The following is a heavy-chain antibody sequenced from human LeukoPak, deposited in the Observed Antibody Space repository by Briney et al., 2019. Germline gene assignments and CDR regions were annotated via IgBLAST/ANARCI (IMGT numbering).Heavy chain of an antibody. CDR2: IYYSGST. J-gene: IGHJ5*02. CDR3: ARGVHARWLVLSGWFDP. CDR1: GGSISSYY. Sequence: PSETLSLTCTVSGGSISSYYWSWIRQPPGKGLEWIGYIYYSGSTNYNPSLKSRVTISVDTSKNQFSLKLSSVTAADTAVYYCARGVHARWLVLSGWFDPWGQGTLVTVSS. D-gene: IGHD6-19*01. V-gene: IGHV4-59*12.